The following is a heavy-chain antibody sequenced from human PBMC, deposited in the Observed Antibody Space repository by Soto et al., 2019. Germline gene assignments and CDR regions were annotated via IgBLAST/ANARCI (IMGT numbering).Heavy chain of an antibody. Sequence: SVNVCCTAPGYTFNFYGISWVRQAPGQGLEWMGWISTYNGNKNYAQKLQGRVTMTTDKSTSTAYMELRSLRSDEPAVYYWARKYSSSSWFDPWGQGTLVAVS. CDR2: ISTYNGNK. J-gene: IGHJ5*02. CDR1: GYTFNFYG. CDR3: ARKYSSSSWFDP. V-gene: IGHV1-18*01. D-gene: IGHD6-6*01.